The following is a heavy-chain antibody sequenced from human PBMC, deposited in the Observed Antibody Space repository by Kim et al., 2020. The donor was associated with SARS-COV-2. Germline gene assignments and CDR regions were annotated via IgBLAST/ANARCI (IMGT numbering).Heavy chain of an antibody. CDR1: GFTFSSYD. D-gene: IGHD2-15*01. CDR3: ARTIGGSWLFDY. CDR2: IGTAGDP. J-gene: IGHJ4*02. Sequence: GGSLRLSCAASGFTFSSYDMHWVRQATGKGLEWVSAIGTAGDPYYPGSVKGRFTISRENAKNSLYLQMNSLRAGDTAVYYCARTIGGSWLFDYWGQGTLVTVSS. V-gene: IGHV3-13*05.